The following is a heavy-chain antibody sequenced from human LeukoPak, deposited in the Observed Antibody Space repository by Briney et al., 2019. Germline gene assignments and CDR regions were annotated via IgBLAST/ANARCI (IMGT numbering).Heavy chain of an antibody. V-gene: IGHV4-61*08. Sequence: PSETLSLTCAVSGGSISSGGYSWSWIRQPPGKGLECIGYIHYTGSTNYNPSLKSRVTISVDTSKSQFSLKLSSVTAADTAVYYCARVARCTSCFDVDYWGQGTLVTVSS. J-gene: IGHJ4*02. CDR1: GGSISSGGYS. CDR3: ARVARCTSCFDVDY. D-gene: IGHD2-2*01. CDR2: IHYTGST.